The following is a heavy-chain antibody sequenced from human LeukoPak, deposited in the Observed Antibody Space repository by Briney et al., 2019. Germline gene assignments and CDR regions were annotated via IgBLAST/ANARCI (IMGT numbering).Heavy chain of an antibody. CDR1: GYTFTSYG. Sequence: ASVKVSCKASGYTFTSYGISWARQAPGKGLEWMGGFDPEDGETIYAQKFQGRVTMTEDTSTDTAYMELSSLRSEDTAVYYCATLTTVTRTFDYWGQGTLVTVSS. V-gene: IGHV1-24*01. CDR2: FDPEDGET. CDR3: ATLTTVTRTFDY. D-gene: IGHD4-17*01. J-gene: IGHJ4*02.